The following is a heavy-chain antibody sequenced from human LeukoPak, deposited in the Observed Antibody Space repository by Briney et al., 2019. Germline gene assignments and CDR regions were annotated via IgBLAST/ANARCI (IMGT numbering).Heavy chain of an antibody. V-gene: IGHV4-59*01. CDR1: GDSISSYY. Sequence: SETLSLTCTVSGDSISSYYWSWIRQPPGKGLEWIGYIYFSGSTNYNPSLKSRATISVDTSKNQFSLKMSSVTAADTAVYYCARYNSDAGDFDYWGQGTLVTVSS. D-gene: IGHD1-20*01. CDR2: IYFSGST. CDR3: ARYNSDAGDFDY. J-gene: IGHJ4*02.